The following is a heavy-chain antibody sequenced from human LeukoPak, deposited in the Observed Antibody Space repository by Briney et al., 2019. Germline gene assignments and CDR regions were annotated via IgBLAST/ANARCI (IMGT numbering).Heavy chain of an antibody. V-gene: IGHV1-24*01. CDR2: FDPEDGET. D-gene: IGHD2-15*01. Sequence: AASVKVSCKVSGYTLTELSMHWVRQAPGKGIEWMGGFDPEDGETIYAQKFQGRVTMTEDTSTDTAYMELSSLRSEDTAVYYCATEGGCSGGSCKNYYYYGMDVWGQGTTVTVSS. CDR1: GYTLTELS. J-gene: IGHJ6*02. CDR3: ATEGGCSGGSCKNYYYYGMDV.